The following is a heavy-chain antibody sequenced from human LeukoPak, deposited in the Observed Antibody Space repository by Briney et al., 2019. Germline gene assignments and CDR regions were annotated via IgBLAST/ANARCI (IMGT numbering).Heavy chain of an antibody. V-gene: IGHV5-51*01. Sequence: GESLKISCKVSGSSFTAFWLGWVRQMPGKGVEWMGSIYPADSDTTYSPSFKGQVNMPADKSSSTAYLQWRRQKTSDTATYFCARLRAGAHYESKRSYTDYWGQGTLVTVAS. CDR1: GSSFTAFW. CDR3: ARLRAGAHYESKRSYTDY. CDR2: IYPADSDT. D-gene: IGHD3-3*01. J-gene: IGHJ4*02.